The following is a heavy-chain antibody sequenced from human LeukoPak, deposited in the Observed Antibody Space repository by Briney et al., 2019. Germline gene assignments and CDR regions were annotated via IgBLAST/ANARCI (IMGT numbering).Heavy chain of an antibody. CDR3: ARVVSGWTDAFDI. J-gene: IGHJ3*02. V-gene: IGHV1-69*06. D-gene: IGHD6-19*01. Sequence: SVKVSCKASGGTFSSYAISWVRQAPGQGLEWMGGIIPIFGTANYAQRFQGRVTITADKSTSTAYMELSSLRSEDTAVYYCARVVSGWTDAFDIWGQGTMVTVFS. CDR2: IIPIFGTA. CDR1: GGTFSSYA.